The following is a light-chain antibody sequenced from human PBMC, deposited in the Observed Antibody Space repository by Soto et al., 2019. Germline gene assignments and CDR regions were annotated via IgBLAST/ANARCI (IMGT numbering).Light chain of an antibody. CDR3: MQGTHWPWT. CDR1: QSLLHSNGYNY. V-gene: IGKV2-28*01. CDR2: LGS. Sequence: DIVMTQSPLSLPVTPGEPASISCRSSQSLLHSNGYNYLDWYLQKPGQSPQLLIYLGSNRASGVPDRFSGSGSGTDFTLRFSRVEAEDVGVYYCMQGTHWPWTFGQGTKVEIK. J-gene: IGKJ1*01.